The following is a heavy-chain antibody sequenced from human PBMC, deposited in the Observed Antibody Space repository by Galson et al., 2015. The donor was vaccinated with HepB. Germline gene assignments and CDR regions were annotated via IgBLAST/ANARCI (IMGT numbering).Heavy chain of an antibody. CDR2: INPNSGGT. CDR3: ARVTYDILTGYKFDP. Sequence: SVKVSCKASGYSGYFMHWVRQAPGQGLEWMGWINPNSGGTKYAQKFQGRVTMTWDMSIMTAYMELRRLRSDDTAVYYCARVTYDILTGYKFDPWGQGTLVTVSS. V-gene: IGHV1-2*02. D-gene: IGHD3-9*01. CDR1: GYSGYF. J-gene: IGHJ5*02.